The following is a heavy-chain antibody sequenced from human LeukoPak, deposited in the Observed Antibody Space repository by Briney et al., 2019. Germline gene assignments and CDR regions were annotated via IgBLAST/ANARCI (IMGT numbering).Heavy chain of an antibody. CDR2: VYYSGNT. Sequence: SETLSLTCTVSGGSITSSYWNWIRQPPGKGLEWIGYVYYSGNTNYSPFLKSRVTISVDRSKNQFSLKLSSVTAADTAVYYCAREGDAFDIWGQGTMVTVSS. J-gene: IGHJ3*02. V-gene: IGHV4-59*12. CDR1: GGSITSSY. CDR3: AREGDAFDI.